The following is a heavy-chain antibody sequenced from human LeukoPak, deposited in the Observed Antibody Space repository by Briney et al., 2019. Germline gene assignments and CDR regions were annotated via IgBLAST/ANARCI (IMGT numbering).Heavy chain of an antibody. CDR3: ARDPVDYGDFRGYFDY. Sequence: ASVKVSCKASGYTFTSYGISGVRQAPGQGLEWMGWISAYNGNTNYAQKLQGRVTMTTDTSTRTAYMALRSLRSDDTAVYYCARDPVDYGDFRGYFDYWGQGTLVTVSS. CDR2: ISAYNGNT. J-gene: IGHJ4*02. V-gene: IGHV1-18*01. D-gene: IGHD4-17*01. CDR1: GYTFTSYG.